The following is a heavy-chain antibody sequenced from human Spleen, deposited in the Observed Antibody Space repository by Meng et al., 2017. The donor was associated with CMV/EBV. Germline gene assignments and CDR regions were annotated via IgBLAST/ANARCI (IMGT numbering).Heavy chain of an antibody. J-gene: IGHJ4*02. CDR3: ARVIRRDFYDSSDYLDY. CDR1: YTFTDDL. D-gene: IGHD3-22*01. Sequence: YTFTDDLIHWGRQAPGQGLEWMGGIKPKSGGTNDAQKFKGRVTLTRDTYISTAYMELRRLRSDDTAVYYCARVIRRDFYDSSDYLDYWGQGTLVTVSS. V-gene: IGHV1-2*02. CDR2: IKPKSGGT.